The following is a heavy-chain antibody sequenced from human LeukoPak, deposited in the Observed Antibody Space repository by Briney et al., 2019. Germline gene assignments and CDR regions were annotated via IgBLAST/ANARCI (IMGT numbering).Heavy chain of an antibody. CDR3: ARDISIVVVITGFDP. J-gene: IGHJ5*02. CDR1: GYTFTSYA. V-gene: IGHV7-4-1*02. D-gene: IGHD3-22*01. Sequence: GASVKVSCKASGYTFTSYAMNWVRQAPGQGLEWMGWINTNTGNPTYAQGFTGRFVFSLDTSVGTAYLQISSLKAEDTAVYCCARDISIVVVITGFDPWGQGTLVTVSS. CDR2: INTNTGNP.